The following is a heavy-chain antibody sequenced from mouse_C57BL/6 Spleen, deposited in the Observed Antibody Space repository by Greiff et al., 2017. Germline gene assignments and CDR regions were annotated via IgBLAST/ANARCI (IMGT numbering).Heavy chain of an antibody. D-gene: IGHD1-1*01. Sequence: EVHLVESGGGLVQPGESLKLSCESNEYEFPSHDMSWVRKTPEKRLELVAAINSDGGSTYYPDTMERRFIIARDNTKKTLYLQMSSLRSEDTALYYCARQRDYGSNWYFDVWGTGTTVTVSS. CDR1: EYEFPSHD. CDR2: INSDGGST. V-gene: IGHV5-2*01. J-gene: IGHJ1*03. CDR3: ARQRDYGSNWYFDV.